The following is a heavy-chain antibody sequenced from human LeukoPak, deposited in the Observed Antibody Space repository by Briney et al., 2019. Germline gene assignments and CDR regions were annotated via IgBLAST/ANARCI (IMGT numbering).Heavy chain of an antibody. Sequence: PSETLSLTCTVSGGSISSYYWSWIRQPPGKGLEWIGYIYYSGSTSYNPSLKSRVTISVDTSKNQFSLKLSSVTAADTAVYYCARGPRYYDFWSGYSWKDYYYYYMDVWGKGTTVTVSS. V-gene: IGHV4-59*12. CDR1: GGSISSYY. J-gene: IGHJ6*03. CDR3: ARGPRYYDFWSGYSWKDYYYYYMDV. D-gene: IGHD3-3*01. CDR2: IYYSGST.